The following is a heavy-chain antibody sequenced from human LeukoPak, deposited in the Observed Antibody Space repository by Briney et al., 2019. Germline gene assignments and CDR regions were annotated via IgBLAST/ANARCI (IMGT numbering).Heavy chain of an antibody. CDR1: GGSISSYY. D-gene: IGHD5-18*01. CDR2: ICYSGST. J-gene: IGHJ3*02. Sequence: SETLSLTCTVSGGSISSYYWSWIRQPPGKGLEWIGYICYSGSTNYNPSLKSRVTISVDTSKNQFSLKLSSVTAADTAVYYCARDTAITYAFDIWGQGTMVTVSS. CDR3: ARDTAITYAFDI. V-gene: IGHV4-59*01.